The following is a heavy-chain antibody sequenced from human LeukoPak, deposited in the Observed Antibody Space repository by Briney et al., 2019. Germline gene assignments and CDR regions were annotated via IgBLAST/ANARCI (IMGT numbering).Heavy chain of an antibody. D-gene: IGHD3-10*01. V-gene: IGHV1-2*02. CDR3: ARDLRGVLTAFDP. J-gene: IGHJ5*02. CDR1: GYTFTGYY. CDR2: INPNSGGT. Sequence: ASVKVSCKASGYTFTGYYMHWVRQAPGQGLEWMGWINPNSGGTNYAQKFQGRVTMTRDTSISTAYMELGRLRSDDTAVYYCARDLRGVLTAFDPWGQGTLVTVSS.